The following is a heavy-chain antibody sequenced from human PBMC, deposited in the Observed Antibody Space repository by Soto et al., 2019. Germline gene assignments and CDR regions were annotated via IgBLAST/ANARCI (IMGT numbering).Heavy chain of an antibody. D-gene: IGHD5-12*01. V-gene: IGHV1-69*13. CDR3: ARGVATITSFDY. CDR2: IIPIFGTA. Sequence: SVKVSCKASGGTFSSYAISWVRQALGQGLEWMGGIIPIFGTANYAQKFQGRVTITADESTSTAYVELSSLRSEDTAVYYSARGVATITSFDYWGQGALVTVSS. CDR1: GGTFSSYA. J-gene: IGHJ4*02.